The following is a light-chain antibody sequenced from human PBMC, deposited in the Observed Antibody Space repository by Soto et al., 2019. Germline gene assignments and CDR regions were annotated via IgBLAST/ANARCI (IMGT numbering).Light chain of an antibody. CDR2: GAS. Sequence: EIVLTQSPGTLSLSPGERATLSCRASQSVSSYYLAWYQQKPGQAPRLLIYGASSRATGIPDRFSGSGSGSDFTLVISRLEPEDFAVYYCQQYGSLPRTFGQGTKVEIK. CDR3: QQYGSLPRT. J-gene: IGKJ1*01. CDR1: QSVSSYY. V-gene: IGKV3-20*01.